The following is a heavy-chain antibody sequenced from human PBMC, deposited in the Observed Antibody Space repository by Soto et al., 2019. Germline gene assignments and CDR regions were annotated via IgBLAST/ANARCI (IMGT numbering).Heavy chain of an antibody. D-gene: IGHD3-3*01. CDR3: ACERKFDFWGNALDV. CDR2: MDPNSGVA. CDR1: GDTFTTND. J-gene: IGHJ6*02. V-gene: IGHV1-8*02. Sequence: QVHLVQSGAEVRKPGASVKVSCKAFGDTFTTNDINWVRQAPGQGLEWLGWMDPNSGVAGYAQKFQGRVIMARDTTTSTARVELSGVTCVETAVDDCACERKFDFWGNALDVWGQVTTVIVSS.